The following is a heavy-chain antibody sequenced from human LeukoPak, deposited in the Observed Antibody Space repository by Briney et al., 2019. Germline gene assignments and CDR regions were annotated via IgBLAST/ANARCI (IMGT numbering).Heavy chain of an antibody. D-gene: IGHD3-22*01. CDR2: ISHSGST. CDR3: ATLGDYYDSSDVSAGDIY. J-gene: IGHJ4*02. CDR1: GGSISSGGYY. Sequence: PSETLSLTCTVSGGSISSGGYYWSWIRQHPGKGLEWIGEISHSGSTNYNPSLKSRVTISVDTSKNQFSLKLSSVTAADTAVYYCATLGDYYDSSDVSAGDIYWGQGTLVTVSS. V-gene: IGHV4-39*07.